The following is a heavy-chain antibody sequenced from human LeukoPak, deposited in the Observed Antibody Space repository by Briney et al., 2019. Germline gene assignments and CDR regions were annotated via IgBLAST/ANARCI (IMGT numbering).Heavy chain of an antibody. V-gene: IGHV4-59*12. CDR1: GGSISSYF. CDR3: AEDRSAYYYGA. D-gene: IGHD3-22*01. CDR2: IYYSGST. J-gene: IGHJ5*02. Sequence: PSETLSLTCTVSGGSISSYFWSWIRQPPGKGLQWIGYIYYSGSTIYNPSLKSRVTISIDTSKNQFSLKLSSVTAADTAVYYCAEDRSAYYYGAWGQGTLVTASS.